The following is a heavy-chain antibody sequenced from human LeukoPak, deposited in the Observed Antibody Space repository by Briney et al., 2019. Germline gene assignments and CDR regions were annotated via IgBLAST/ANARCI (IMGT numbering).Heavy chain of an antibody. CDR1: GYTFTGYY. CDR3: ARDFNYYNSSGYIYYYYYGMDV. D-gene: IGHD3-22*01. J-gene: IGHJ6*02. V-gene: IGHV1-2*02. Sequence: ASVKVSCKASGYTFTGYYMHWARQAPGQGLEWMGWINPNSGGTNYAQKFQGRVTMTRDTSISTAYMELSRLRSDDTAVYYCARDFNYYNSSGYIYYYYYGMDVWGQGTTVTVSS. CDR2: INPNSGGT.